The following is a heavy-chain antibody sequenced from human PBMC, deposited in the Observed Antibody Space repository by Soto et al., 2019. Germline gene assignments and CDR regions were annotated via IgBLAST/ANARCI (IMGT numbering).Heavy chain of an antibody. Sequence: GSLRLSCTASGFTFSSYAMSWVRQAPGKELEWVSTISGNSGKTNYAESVKGRFSISRDNSKNTVHLQLDSLRAEDTAVYFCAKLGFVLMELYYFHQWGHGTLITVSS. CDR1: GFTFSSYA. D-gene: IGHD2-8*01. CDR2: ISGNSGKT. CDR3: AKLGFVLMELYYFHQ. V-gene: IGHV3-23*01. J-gene: IGHJ4*01.